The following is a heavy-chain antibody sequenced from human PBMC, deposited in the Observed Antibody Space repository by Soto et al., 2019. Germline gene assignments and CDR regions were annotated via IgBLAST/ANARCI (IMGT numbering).Heavy chain of an antibody. D-gene: IGHD1-1*01. CDR1: GGTFSDYA. Sequence: QVQLVQSGAEVRKSGSSVKVSCKAAGGTFSDYALSWVRQAPGQGLEWMGGIIRMFATTNYAQKFQGRVTSPADDSATPAHMELSSLKSEDTAVYYCARGRGIGVRSTWNIYWYYNMDVWGQGTTVTVSS. CDR2: IIRMFATT. J-gene: IGHJ6*02. V-gene: IGHV1-69*01. CDR3: ARGRGIGVRSTWNIYWYYNMDV.